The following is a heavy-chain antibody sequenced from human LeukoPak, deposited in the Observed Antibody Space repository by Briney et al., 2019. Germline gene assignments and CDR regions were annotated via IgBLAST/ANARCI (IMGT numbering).Heavy chain of an antibody. J-gene: IGHJ4*02. V-gene: IGHV4-4*07. Sequence: SETLSLTCTVSGGSISSYYWSWIRQPAGKGLEWIGRIYTSGSTNYNPSLKSRVTMSVDTSKNQFSLKLSSVTAADTAVYYCARYDVWGSYRAFDYWGQGTLVTVSS. CDR2: IYTSGST. CDR1: GGSISSYY. D-gene: IGHD3-16*02. CDR3: ARYDVWGSYRAFDY.